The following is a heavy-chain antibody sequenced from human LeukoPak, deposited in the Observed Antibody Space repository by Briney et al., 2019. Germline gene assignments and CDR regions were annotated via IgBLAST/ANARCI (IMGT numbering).Heavy chain of an antibody. Sequence: GGSLRLSCAASGFTFDDYAMHWVRQAPGKGLEWVSLISGDGGSTYYADSVKGRFTISRDNSKNSLYLQINSLRTEDTALYYCAKDHSGYDYRYYGMDVWGQGTTVTVSS. J-gene: IGHJ6*02. D-gene: IGHD5-12*01. V-gene: IGHV3-43*02. CDR2: ISGDGGST. CDR1: GFTFDDYA. CDR3: AKDHSGYDYRYYGMDV.